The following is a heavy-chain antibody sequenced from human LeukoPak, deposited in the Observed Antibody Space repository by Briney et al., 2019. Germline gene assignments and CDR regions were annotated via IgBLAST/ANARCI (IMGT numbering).Heavy chain of an antibody. V-gene: IGHV1-69*13. CDR3: ARDPEYYCSGGSCYSY. CDR1: GCTFSIYS. CDR2: IIPIFGTA. Sequence: SVKVSCKASGCTFSIYSISWVRQAPGQGLEWMGGIIPIFGTANYAQKFQGRVTITADESTSTAYMELSSLRSEDTAVYYCARDPEYYCSGGSCYSYWGQGTLVTVSS. J-gene: IGHJ4*02. D-gene: IGHD2-15*01.